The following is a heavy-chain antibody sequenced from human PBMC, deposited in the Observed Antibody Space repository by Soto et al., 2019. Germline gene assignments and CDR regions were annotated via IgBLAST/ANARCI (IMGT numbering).Heavy chain of an antibody. CDR3: AKAVPPDKYYDFWSGYLHYMDF. CDR2: ISGTGGST. CDR1: GFTFSSYA. D-gene: IGHD3-3*01. Sequence: GGSLRLSCAASGFTFSSYAMSWVRQAPGKGLEWVSAISGTGGSTYYADSVEGRFTIARDNSKNTLYPQMNSLRAEDTAVYYCAKAVPPDKYYDFWSGYLHYMDFWGKGT. V-gene: IGHV3-23*01. J-gene: IGHJ6*03.